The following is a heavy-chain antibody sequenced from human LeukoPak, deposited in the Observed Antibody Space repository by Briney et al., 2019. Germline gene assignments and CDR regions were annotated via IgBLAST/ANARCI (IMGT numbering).Heavy chain of an antibody. CDR2: ISYDGSNK. V-gene: IGHV3-30*03. CDR3: ATETRDRNFDY. Sequence: PGGSLRLSCAASGFTFSSYGMHWVRQAPGKGLEWVAVISYDGSNKYYADSVKGRFTISRDNSKNTLYLQMNSLRAEDTAVYYCATETRDRNFDYWGQGTLVTVSS. J-gene: IGHJ4*02. CDR1: GFTFSSYG. D-gene: IGHD2-15*01.